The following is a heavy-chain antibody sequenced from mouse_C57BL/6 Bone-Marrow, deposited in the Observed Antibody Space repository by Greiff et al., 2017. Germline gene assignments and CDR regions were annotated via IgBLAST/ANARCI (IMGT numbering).Heavy chain of an antibody. D-gene: IGHD1-1*01. CDR2: INPSNGGT. J-gene: IGHJ1*03. CDR3: AREFNYYGSSYVNWYFDV. V-gene: IGHV1-53*01. Sequence: QVQLQQPGTELVKPGASVKLSCKASGYTFTSYWMHWVKQRPGQGLEWIGNINPSNGGTNCNEKFKSKATLTVDKSSSTAYMQLSSLTSEDSAVYYCAREFNYYGSSYVNWYFDVWGTGTTVTVSS. CDR1: GYTFTSYW.